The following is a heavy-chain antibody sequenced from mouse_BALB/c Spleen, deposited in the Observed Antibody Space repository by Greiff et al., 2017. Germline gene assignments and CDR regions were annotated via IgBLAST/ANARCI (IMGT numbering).Heavy chain of an antibody. V-gene: IGHV1-5*01. Sequence: DVQLQESGTVLARPGASVKMSCKASGYTFTSYWMHWVKQRPGQGLEWIGAIYPGNSDTSYNQKFTGKAKLTAVTSTSTAYMELSSLTNEDSAVYYCTRYDGYYVSWGQGTTLTVSS. CDR3: TRYDGYYVS. J-gene: IGHJ2*01. CDR2: IYPGNSDT. D-gene: IGHD2-3*01. CDR1: GYTFTSYW.